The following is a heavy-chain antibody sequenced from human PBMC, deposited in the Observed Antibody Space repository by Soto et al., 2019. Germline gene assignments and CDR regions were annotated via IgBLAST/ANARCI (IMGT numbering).Heavy chain of an antibody. V-gene: IGHV1-18*01. Sequence: QVQLVQSGAEVKKPGASVKVSCKASGYTFTRYAISWVRQAPGQGLEWMGWISAYNGHTNYAQKLQGRVTMTTDTSTTTAYMELRSLRSDDTSVYYCARDQDGDYEDYWGQGTLVTVSS. CDR1: GYTFTRYA. CDR2: ISAYNGHT. J-gene: IGHJ4*02. D-gene: IGHD4-17*01. CDR3: ARDQDGDYEDY.